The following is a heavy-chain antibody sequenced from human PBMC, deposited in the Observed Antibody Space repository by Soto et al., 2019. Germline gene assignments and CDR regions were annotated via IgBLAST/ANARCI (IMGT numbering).Heavy chain of an antibody. V-gene: IGHV3-30*18. CDR2: ISYDGKDA. CDR1: GFSFKSHG. J-gene: IGHJ4*02. D-gene: IGHD2-15*01. CDR3: AKDHRNGGSRVDY. Sequence: QVQLVESGGGVVQPGRSLRLSCAVSGFSFKSHGMHWVRQAPGKGLEWVAFISYDGKDANYADSVKGRFNISRDNSKDALYLQMGSLRGEDTAVYFCAKDHRNGGSRVDYWGQGTLVTVSS.